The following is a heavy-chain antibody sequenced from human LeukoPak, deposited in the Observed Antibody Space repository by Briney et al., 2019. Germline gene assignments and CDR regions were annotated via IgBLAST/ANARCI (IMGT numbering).Heavy chain of an antibody. Sequence: SQPLSLTCAVCGGSISSGGYSWSWIRQPPGKGLEWIGYIYHSGSTYYNPSLKSRVTISVDRSKNQFSLKLSSVTAADTAVYYCARVLLWFGETRYNWFDPWGQGTLVTVSS. J-gene: IGHJ5*02. CDR3: ARVLLWFGETRYNWFDP. D-gene: IGHD3-10*01. CDR2: IYHSGST. CDR1: GGSISSGGYS. V-gene: IGHV4-30-2*01.